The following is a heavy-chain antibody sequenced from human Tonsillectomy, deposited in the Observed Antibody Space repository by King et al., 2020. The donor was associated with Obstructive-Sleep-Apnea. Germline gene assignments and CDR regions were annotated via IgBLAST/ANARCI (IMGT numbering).Heavy chain of an antibody. J-gene: IGHJ4*02. CDR2: INHSGST. CDR3: ARGGWGSSWPFDY. V-gene: IGHV4-34*01. Sequence: QVQLQQWGAGLLKPSETLSLTCAVYGGSFSGYYWSWIRQPPGKGLEWIGEINHSGSTNYNPSLKSRVTISLDTSKNQFSLELSSVTAADTAVFYCARGGWGSSWPFDYWGQGTLVTVSS. CDR1: GGSFSGYY. D-gene: IGHD6-13*01.